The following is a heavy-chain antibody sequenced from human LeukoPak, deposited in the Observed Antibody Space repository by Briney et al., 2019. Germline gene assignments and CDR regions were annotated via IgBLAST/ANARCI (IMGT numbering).Heavy chain of an antibody. CDR3: ARDQGAVAARVYYYYYMDV. Sequence: PSETLSLTCTVSGGSISSSSYYWGWIRQPPGKGLEWIGRIYTSGSTNYNPSLKSRVTISVDTSKNQFSLKLSSVTAADTAVYYCARDQGAVAARVYYYYYMDVWGKGTTVTISS. CDR1: GGSISSSSYY. J-gene: IGHJ6*03. D-gene: IGHD6-19*01. CDR2: IYTSGST. V-gene: IGHV4-61*02.